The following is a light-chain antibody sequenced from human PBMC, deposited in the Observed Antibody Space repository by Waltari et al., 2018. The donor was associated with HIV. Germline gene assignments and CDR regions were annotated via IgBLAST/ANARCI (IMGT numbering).Light chain of an antibody. V-gene: IGLV1-44*01. CDR1: SSAIGSHT. Sequence: QSVLTQPPSASGTPGQRVTIPCSGSSSAIGSHTVNWYQQLPGTAPRLLICTYNQRPSGVPDRFSGSKSGTSASLVISGLQSEDEADYFCAAWDDSLNGDVVFGGGTKLTVL. CDR3: AAWDDSLNGDVV. CDR2: TYN. J-gene: IGLJ2*01.